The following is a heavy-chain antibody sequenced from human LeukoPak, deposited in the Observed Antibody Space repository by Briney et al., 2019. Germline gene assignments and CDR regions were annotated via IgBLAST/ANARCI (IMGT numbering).Heavy chain of an antibody. CDR1: GFSFSSYS. CDR3: ARDLPAAVD. D-gene: IGHD2-2*01. CDR2: ISRSSSDI. Sequence: GGSLRPSCAASGFSFSSYSMSWVRQAPGKGLEWVSFISRSSSDIYHADSVEGRFTISRDNAKNSLYLQMNSLRAEDTAVYYCARDLPAAVDWGQGTLVTVSS. V-gene: IGHV3-21*01. J-gene: IGHJ4*02.